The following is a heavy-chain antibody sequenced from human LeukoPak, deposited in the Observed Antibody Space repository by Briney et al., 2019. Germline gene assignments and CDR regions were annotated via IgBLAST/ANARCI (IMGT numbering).Heavy chain of an antibody. D-gene: IGHD6-6*01. CDR3: ARSIAARLLVYYYYYMDV. CDR2: IKQDGSEK. CDR1: GFTFSSYG. Sequence: GGSLRLSCAASGFTFSSYGMSWVRQAPGKGLEWVANIKQDGSEKYYVDSVKGRFTISRDNAKNRLYLQMNSLRAEDTAVYYCARSIAARLLVYYYYYMDVWGKGTTVTVSS. V-gene: IGHV3-7*01. J-gene: IGHJ6*03.